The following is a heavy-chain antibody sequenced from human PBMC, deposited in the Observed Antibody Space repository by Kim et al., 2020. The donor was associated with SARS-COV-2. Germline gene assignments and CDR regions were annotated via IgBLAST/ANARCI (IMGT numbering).Heavy chain of an antibody. J-gene: IGHJ6*02. D-gene: IGHD1-26*01. V-gene: IGHV4-59*09. CDR3: ARGGGSDYYYYYGMDV. Sequence: SLNSRITRSVDTATNQFSLKLSSVTAADTAVYYCARGGGSDYYYYYGMDVWGQGTTVTVSS.